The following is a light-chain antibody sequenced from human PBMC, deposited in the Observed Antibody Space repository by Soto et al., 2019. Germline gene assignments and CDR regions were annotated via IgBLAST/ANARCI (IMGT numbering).Light chain of an antibody. V-gene: IGLV2-23*03. J-gene: IGLJ2*01. CDR2: EGN. CDR1: SSDVGTYKP. Sequence: QSALTQPASVSGSPGQSITISCTGTSSDVGTYKPVSWYQQHPGKAPKLIIYEGNKRPSGVSNRFSGSKSGNTASLTISGLQAEDEADYYCSSFAGSSPFVVFGGGTKLTVL. CDR3: SSFAGSSPFVV.